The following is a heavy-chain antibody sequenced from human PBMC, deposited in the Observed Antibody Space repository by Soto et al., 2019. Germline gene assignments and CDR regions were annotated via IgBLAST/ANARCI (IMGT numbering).Heavy chain of an antibody. V-gene: IGHV4-34*01. CDR3: ASGSLGVLVRGGRLGWFDP. D-gene: IGHD3-10*01. CDR2: INHSGST. J-gene: IGHJ5*02. CDR1: GGSFSGYY. Sequence: QVQLQQWGAGLLKPSETLSLTCAVYGGSFSGYYWSWIRQPPGKGLEWIGEINHSGSTNYNPSLKSRVTISVDTSKNQFSLKLSSVTAADTAVYYCASGSLGVLVRGGRLGWFDPWGQGTLVTVSS.